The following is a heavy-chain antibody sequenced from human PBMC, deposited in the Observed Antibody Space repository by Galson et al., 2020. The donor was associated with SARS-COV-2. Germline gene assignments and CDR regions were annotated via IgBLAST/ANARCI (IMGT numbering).Heavy chain of an antibody. Sequence: ASVKVSCKASGYTFTSYGISWVRQAPGQGLEWMGWISAYNGNTNYAQKLQGRVTMTTDTSTSTAYMELRSLRSDDTAVYYCARDLYYYDSSGYLCGYWGQGTLVTVSS. CDR2: ISAYNGNT. D-gene: IGHD3-22*01. J-gene: IGHJ4*02. V-gene: IGHV1-18*04. CDR1: GYTFTSYG. CDR3: ARDLYYYDSSGYLCGY.